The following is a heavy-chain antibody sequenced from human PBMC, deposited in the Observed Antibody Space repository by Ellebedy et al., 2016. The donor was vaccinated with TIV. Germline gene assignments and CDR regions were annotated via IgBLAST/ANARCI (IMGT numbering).Heavy chain of an antibody. CDR2: ISAYNGNT. J-gene: IGHJ6*02. D-gene: IGHD1-26*01. CDR1: GYTFTSYG. Sequence: AASVKVSCKASGYTFTSYGISWVRQAPGQGFEWMGWISAYNGNTNYAQKLQGRVTMTTDTSTSTAYMDLRSLRSDDTAVYYCARDLRGSYFRDYYYYGMDVWGQGTTVTVSS. CDR3: ARDLRGSYFRDYYYYGMDV. V-gene: IGHV1-18*04.